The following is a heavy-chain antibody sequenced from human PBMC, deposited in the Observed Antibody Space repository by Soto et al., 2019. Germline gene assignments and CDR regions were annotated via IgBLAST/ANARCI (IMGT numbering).Heavy chain of an antibody. CDR3: ARQIYDSDTGPNFQYYFDS. V-gene: IGHV5-10-1*01. CDR1: GYSFAGYW. Sequence: PGEALKISCKGSGYSFAGYWITWVRQKPGRGLEWMGRIDPSDSQTYYSPSLRGHVTISATKSITTVFLQWSSLRASDTAMYYCARQIYDSDTGPNFQYYFDSWGQGTPVTVSP. J-gene: IGHJ4*02. CDR2: IDPSDSQT. D-gene: IGHD3-22*01.